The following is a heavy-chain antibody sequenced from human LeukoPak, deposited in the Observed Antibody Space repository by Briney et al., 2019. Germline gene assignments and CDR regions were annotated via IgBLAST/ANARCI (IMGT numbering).Heavy chain of an antibody. Sequence: GGSLRLSCAASGFTFSSYSMNWVHQAPGKGLEWVSSISSSSSYIYYADSVKGRFTISRDNAKNSLYLQMNSLRAEDTAVYYCAREGNVDTAMMWGQGTLVTVSS. CDR3: AREGNVDTAMM. CDR1: GFTFSSYS. CDR2: ISSSSSYI. D-gene: IGHD5-18*01. J-gene: IGHJ4*02. V-gene: IGHV3-21*01.